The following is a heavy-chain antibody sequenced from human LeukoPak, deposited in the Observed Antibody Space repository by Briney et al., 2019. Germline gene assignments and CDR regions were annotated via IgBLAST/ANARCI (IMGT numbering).Heavy chain of an antibody. CDR3: ARVGVMGYGSGSYYPLDY. Sequence: PSETLSLTCTVSGGSISSGSYYWSWIRQPAGKGLEWIGSIYHSGSTYYNPSLKSRVTISVDTSKNQFSLKLSSVTAADTAVFHCARVGVMGYGSGSYYPLDYWGQGTLVTVSS. CDR2: IYHSGST. D-gene: IGHD3-10*01. CDR1: GGSISSGSYY. J-gene: IGHJ4*02. V-gene: IGHV4-39*07.